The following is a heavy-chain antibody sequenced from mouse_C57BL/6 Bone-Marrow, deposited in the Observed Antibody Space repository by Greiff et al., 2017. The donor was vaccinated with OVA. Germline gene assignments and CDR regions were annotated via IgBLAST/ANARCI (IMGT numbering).Heavy chain of an antibody. J-gene: IGHJ2*01. D-gene: IGHD1-1*01. CDR1: GFTFSSYG. CDR3: ARELITTVVANFDY. V-gene: IGHV5-6*01. Sequence: DVHLVESGGDLVKPGGSLKLSCAASGFTFSSYGMSWVRQTPDKRLEWVATISSGGSYTYYPDSVKGRFTISRDNAKNTLYLQMSSLKSEDTAMYYCARELITTVVANFDYWGQGTTLTVSS. CDR2: ISSGGSYT.